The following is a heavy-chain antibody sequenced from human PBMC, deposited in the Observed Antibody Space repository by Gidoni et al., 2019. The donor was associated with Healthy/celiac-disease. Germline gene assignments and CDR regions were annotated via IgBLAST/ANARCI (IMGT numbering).Heavy chain of an antibody. V-gene: IGHV1-2*02. CDR3: ARDTHGIVGAIGALFDY. CDR2: INPNSGGT. Sequence: QVQLVQSGAEVKKPGASVKVSCKASGYPFTGYYMHWVRQAPGQGLEWMGWINPNSGGTNYAQKFQGRVTMTRDTSISTAYMELSRLRSDDTAVYYCARDTHGIVGAIGALFDYWGQGTLVTVSS. J-gene: IGHJ4*02. CDR1: GYPFTGYY. D-gene: IGHD1-26*01.